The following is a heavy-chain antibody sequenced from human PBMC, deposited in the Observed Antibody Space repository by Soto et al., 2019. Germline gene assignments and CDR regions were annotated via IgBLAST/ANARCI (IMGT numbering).Heavy chain of an antibody. J-gene: IGHJ4*02. V-gene: IGHV1-69*08. Sequence: QVQLVQSGAEVKKPGSSVKVSCKASGGTFSPYTINWVRQAPGQGLEWMGRIIPFLGVTNYAQKFQARVTITADKTATTAYMEVSGLRCEDTAVYYCSRDWGSTVSTWSFGAFWGRGTLVTVAS. CDR1: GGTFSPYT. CDR3: SRDWGSTVSTWSFGAF. D-gene: IGHD3-16*01. CDR2: IIPFLGVT.